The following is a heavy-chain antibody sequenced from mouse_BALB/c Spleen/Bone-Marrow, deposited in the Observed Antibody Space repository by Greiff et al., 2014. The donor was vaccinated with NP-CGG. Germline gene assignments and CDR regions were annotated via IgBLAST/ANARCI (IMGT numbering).Heavy chain of an antibody. CDR2: IWAGGST. CDR1: GFSLTSYG. J-gene: IGHJ3*01. Sequence: VKLMESGPGLVAPSQSLSITCTVSGFSLTSYGIHWVRQPPGKGLEWLGVIWAGGSTNYNSALVSRLSISKDNSKSQVFLKMNSLQTDDTATYYCARVGLRRTWFAYWGQGTLVTVSA. V-gene: IGHV2-9*02. CDR3: ARVGLRRTWFAY. D-gene: IGHD2-4*01.